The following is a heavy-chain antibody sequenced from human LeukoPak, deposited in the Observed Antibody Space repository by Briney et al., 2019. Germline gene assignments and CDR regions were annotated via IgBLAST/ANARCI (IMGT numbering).Heavy chain of an antibody. J-gene: IGHJ4*02. CDR2: MNPNSGNT. V-gene: IGHV1-8*01. Sequence: ASVKVSCTASGYTFTSYDINWVRQATGQGLEWMGWMNPNSGNTGYAQKFQGRVTMTRNTSISTAYMELSSLRSEDTAVYYCARGPPRWEPYDYWGQGTLVTVSS. D-gene: IGHD1-26*01. CDR1: GYTFTSYD. CDR3: ARGPPRWEPYDY.